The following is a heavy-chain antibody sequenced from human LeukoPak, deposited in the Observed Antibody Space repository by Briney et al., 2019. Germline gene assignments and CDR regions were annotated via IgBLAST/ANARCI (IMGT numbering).Heavy chain of an antibody. CDR2: ISGSGGST. D-gene: IGHD2-2*01. CDR1: GFTLSSYA. V-gene: IGHV3-23*01. CDR3: AKGVDGSRYYFDY. Sequence: GGSLRLSCAASGFTLSSYAMSWARQAPGKGLEWVSAISGSGGSTYYADSVKGRFTISRDNSKNTLYLQMNSLRAEDTAVYYCAKGVDGSRYYFDYWGQGTLVTVSS. J-gene: IGHJ4*02.